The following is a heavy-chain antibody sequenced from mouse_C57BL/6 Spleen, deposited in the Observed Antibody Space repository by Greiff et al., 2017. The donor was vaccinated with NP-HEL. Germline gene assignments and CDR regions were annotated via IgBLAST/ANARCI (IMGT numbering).Heavy chain of an antibody. CDR2: IYPGSGNT. CDR1: GYSFTSYY. J-gene: IGHJ4*01. V-gene: IGHV1-66*01. Sequence: VQLQQSGPELVKPGASVKISCKASGYSFTSYYIHWVKQRPGQGLEWIGWIYPGSGNTKYNEKFKGKATLTADTSSSTAYMQLSSLTSEDSAVYYCASPLYYYAMDYWGQGTSVTVSS. D-gene: IGHD6-5*01. CDR3: ASPLYYYAMDY.